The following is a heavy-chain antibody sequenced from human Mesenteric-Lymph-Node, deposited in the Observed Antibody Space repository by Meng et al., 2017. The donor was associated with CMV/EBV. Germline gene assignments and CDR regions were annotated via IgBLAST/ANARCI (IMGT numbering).Heavy chain of an antibody. J-gene: IGHJ5*02. CDR2: INPKTGGR. D-gene: IGHD2/OR15-2a*01. V-gene: IGHV1-2*06. Sequence: QVQLVQSGAEVKKPGASVRVSCKASGYTFIDYYINWVRQAPGQGLEWMGRINPKTGGRSYAQNFQGRVTMTRDTSINTAYMELGRLTSDDTAVYYCARDNVNPEGFDPWGQGTLVTVSS. CDR1: GYTFIDYY. CDR3: ARDNVNPEGFDP.